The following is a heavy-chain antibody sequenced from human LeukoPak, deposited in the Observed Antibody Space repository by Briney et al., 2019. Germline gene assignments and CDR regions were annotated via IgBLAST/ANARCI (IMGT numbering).Heavy chain of an antibody. CDR3: ARVYYDSSGYTFDP. CDR2: ISSSSSTI. Sequence: GGSLRLACAASGFTFSSYEMNWVRQAPGKGLEWVSYISSSSSTIYYADSVKGRFTISRDNAKNSLYLQMNSLRAEDTAVYYCARVYYDSSGYTFDPWGQGTLVTVSS. J-gene: IGHJ5*02. D-gene: IGHD3-22*01. V-gene: IGHV3-48*03. CDR1: GFTFSSYE.